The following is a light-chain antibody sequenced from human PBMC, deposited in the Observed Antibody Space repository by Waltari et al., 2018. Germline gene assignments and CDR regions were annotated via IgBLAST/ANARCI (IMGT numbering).Light chain of an antibody. V-gene: IGKV3-11*01. CDR2: DAS. J-gene: IGKJ4*01. Sequence: EIVLTQSPATLSLSPGERATLSCRASQTINNYLAWYQQRPGQAPRLLIYDASTRATGIPARFSGSGSGTDFTLTISSLEPGDFAIYYCQRRSNWPPTLTFGGGTKVEIK. CDR1: QTINNY. CDR3: QRRSNWPPTLT.